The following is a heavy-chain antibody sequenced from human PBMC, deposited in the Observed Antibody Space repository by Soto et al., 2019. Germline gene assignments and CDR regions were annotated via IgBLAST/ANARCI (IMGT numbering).Heavy chain of an antibody. CDR1: GFTFVDYA. V-gene: IGHV3-49*03. CDR3: TAVQLNVAFTRWYHATDN. D-gene: IGHD2-15*01. Sequence: EVQLVESGGGLVQPGQSLRLSCTGYGFTFVDYAMSWFRQAPGKGLEWVGFIRSRVHGGTTEFAGSVKGRFTISRDDSTSIAYLQMNSLKTEDTAVYYCTAVQLNVAFTRWYHATDNWGQGALVTVSS. J-gene: IGHJ4*02. CDR2: IRSRVHGGTT.